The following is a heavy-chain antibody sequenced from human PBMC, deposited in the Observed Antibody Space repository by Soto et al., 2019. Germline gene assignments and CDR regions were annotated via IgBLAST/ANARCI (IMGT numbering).Heavy chain of an antibody. CDR3: ARGRTXRNYSDVFFD. Sequence: SGVAVTIKKKKWMRQTPGNELEWIGYVYYTGSTNYNPSLKSRVTISVDRYKNQFSLKLTSANAADTAFYYWARGRTXRNYSDVFFD. V-gene: IGHV4-59*02. D-gene: IGHD3-22*01. J-gene: IGHJ3*01. CDR2: VYYTGST. CDR1: GVAVTIKK.